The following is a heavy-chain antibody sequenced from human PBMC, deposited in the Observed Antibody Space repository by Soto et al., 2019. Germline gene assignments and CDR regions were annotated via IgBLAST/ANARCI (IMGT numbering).Heavy chain of an antibody. J-gene: IGHJ4*02. CDR2: INHSGST. D-gene: IGHD1-26*01. Sequence: SETLSLTCAVYGGSFSGYYWSWIRQPPGKGLEWIGEINHSGSTNYNPSLKSRVTISVDTSKNQFSQKLSSVTAADTAVYYCASSRQVGATTTVEFDYWGQGTLVTVSS. V-gene: IGHV4-34*01. CDR1: GGSFSGYY. CDR3: ASSRQVGATTTVEFDY.